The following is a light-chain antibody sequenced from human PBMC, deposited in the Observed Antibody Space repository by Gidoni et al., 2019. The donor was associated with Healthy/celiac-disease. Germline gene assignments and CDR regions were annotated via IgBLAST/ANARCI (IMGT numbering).Light chain of an antibody. CDR2: GAS. CDR3: QNSFSTPWT. V-gene: IGKV1-39*01. CDR1: QDISPF. Sequence: DIKMTKSPSSLSASIGDRVTITCRASQDISPFLNWYQQKPGKAPKLLISGASTLRSEVPSRFSGGGSGTDFSLTISSLQPEDFATYYCQNSFSTPWTFGQGTKVEIK. J-gene: IGKJ1*01.